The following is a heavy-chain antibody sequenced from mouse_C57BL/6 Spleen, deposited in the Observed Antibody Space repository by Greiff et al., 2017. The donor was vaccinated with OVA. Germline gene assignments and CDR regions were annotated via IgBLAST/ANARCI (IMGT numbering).Heavy chain of an antibody. J-gene: IGHJ3*01. CDR3: ARPLTGTSWFAY. V-gene: IGHV2-2*01. Sequence: VQLQESGPGLVQPSQSLSITCTVSGFSLTSYGVHWVRQSPGKGLEWLGVIWSGGSTDYNAAFISRLSISKDNSKIQVFFKMNSLQADDTAIYYCARPLTGTSWFAYWGQGTLVTVSA. D-gene: IGHD4-1*01. CDR1: GFSLTSYG. CDR2: IWSGGST.